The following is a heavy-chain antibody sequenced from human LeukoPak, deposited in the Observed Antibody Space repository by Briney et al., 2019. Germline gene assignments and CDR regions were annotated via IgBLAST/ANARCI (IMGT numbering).Heavy chain of an antibody. CDR3: ARVGDWSNYFGMDA. V-gene: IGHV3-23*01. CDR1: GFTFSGHS. J-gene: IGHJ6*02. CDR2: IFGNGVKT. D-gene: IGHD3-16*01. Sequence: GGFLRLSCAASGFTFSGHSMTWVRQTPGKGLEWVSVIFGNGVKTYYADSLKGRFTISRDNSKSTLYLQMNSLRADDTAVYYCARVGDWSNYFGMDAWGQGTTVSVSS.